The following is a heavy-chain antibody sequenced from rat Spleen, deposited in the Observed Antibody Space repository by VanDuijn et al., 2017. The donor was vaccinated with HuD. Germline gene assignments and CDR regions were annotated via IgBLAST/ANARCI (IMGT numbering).Heavy chain of an antibody. CDR2: IWGDGST. CDR3: TIHPRY. CDR1: GFSLISNS. Sequence: QVQVKESGPGLVQPSQTLSLICTVSGFSLISNSVHWVRQPPGKGLEWMGGIWGDGSTDYNSALKSRLSISRDTSKSQVFLKMNSLQTDDTGTYYCTIHPRYWGQGVMVTVSS. V-gene: IGHV2-1*01. D-gene: IGHD3-1*01. J-gene: IGHJ2*01.